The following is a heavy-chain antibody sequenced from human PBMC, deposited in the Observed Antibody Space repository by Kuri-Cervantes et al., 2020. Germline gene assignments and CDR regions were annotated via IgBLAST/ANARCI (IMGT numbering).Heavy chain of an antibody. J-gene: IGHJ4*02. Sequence: GSLRLSCAVYGGSFSGYYWGWIRQPPGKGLEWIGEINHSGSTNYNPSLKSRVTISVDTSKNQFSLKLSSVTAADTAVYMCVRHHLAPTWRHDWGLGTRVTVSS. CDR1: GGSFSGYY. CDR3: VRHHLAPTWRHD. D-gene: IGHD3-3*01. V-gene: IGHV4-34*01. CDR2: INHSGST.